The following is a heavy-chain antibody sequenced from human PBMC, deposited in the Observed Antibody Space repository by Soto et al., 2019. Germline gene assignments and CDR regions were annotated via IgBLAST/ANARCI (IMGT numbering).Heavy chain of an antibody. CDR1: GGSIYRSGYY. CDR2: IDDNGVT. Sequence: SETLSLTCTVSGGSIYRSGYYWGWIRQPPGRGLEWIGNIDDNGVTYSNPSLKSRVTRSRDTSKNQFSLRLTSVTAADTALYYCGKVLVGATGHTDSDSWGPGTLVTVSS. V-gene: IGHV4-39*01. CDR3: GKVLVGATGHTDSDS. J-gene: IGHJ4*02. D-gene: IGHD2-15*01.